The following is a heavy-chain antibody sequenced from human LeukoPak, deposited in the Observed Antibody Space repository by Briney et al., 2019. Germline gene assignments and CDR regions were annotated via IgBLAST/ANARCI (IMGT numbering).Heavy chain of an antibody. V-gene: IGHV3-33*06. J-gene: IGHJ4*02. CDR2: IWYDGSNQ. Sequence: GSSLRLSCAASGFPFSGSGMHWVRQAPGKGLEWVAVIWYDGSNQYYADSVKGRFTISRDNSKNTVDLQMNSLRAGDTAVYFCAKDKDTPATAQPQRGYFESWGQGTLVTVSS. CDR3: AKDKDTPATAQPQRGYFES. CDR1: GFPFSGSG. D-gene: IGHD2-21*02.